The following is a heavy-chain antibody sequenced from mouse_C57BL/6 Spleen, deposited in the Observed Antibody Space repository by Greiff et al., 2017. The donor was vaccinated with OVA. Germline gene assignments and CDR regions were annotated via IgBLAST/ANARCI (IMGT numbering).Heavy chain of an antibody. V-gene: IGHV3-6*01. J-gene: IGHJ3*01. CDR2: ISYDGSN. Sequence: VQLQQSGPGLVKPSQSLSLTCSVTGYSITSGYYWNWIRQFPGNKLEWMGYISYDGSNNYNPSLKNRISITRDTSKNPFFLKLNSVTTEDTATYYCARDPDYDGGFAYWGQGTLVTVSA. CDR3: ARDPDYDGGFAY. CDR1: GYSITSGYY. D-gene: IGHD2-4*01.